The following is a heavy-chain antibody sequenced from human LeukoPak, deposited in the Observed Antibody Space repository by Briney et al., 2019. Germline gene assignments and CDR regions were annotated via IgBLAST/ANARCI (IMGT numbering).Heavy chain of an antibody. D-gene: IGHD3-10*01. Sequence: GGSLRLSCAASGFTVSSNYMSWVRQAPGKGLEWVSVIYSGGSTYYADSVKGRFTISRHNSKNTLYLQMNSLRAEDTAVYYCARDGPYYYGTGNYSYWGQGTLVTVSS. V-gene: IGHV3-53*04. CDR2: IYSGGST. CDR1: GFTVSSNY. CDR3: ARDGPYYYGTGNYSY. J-gene: IGHJ4*02.